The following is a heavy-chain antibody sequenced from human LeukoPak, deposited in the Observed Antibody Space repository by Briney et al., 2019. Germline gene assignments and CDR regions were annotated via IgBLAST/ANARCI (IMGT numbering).Heavy chain of an antibody. CDR2: IYTSGST. J-gene: IGHJ3*02. D-gene: IGHD3-22*01. V-gene: IGHV4-4*07. CDR1: GYSISGSY. Sequence: SETLSLTCSVSGYSISGSYWSWIRQPAGKGLEWIGRIYTSGSTNYNPSLKSRVTMSVDTSKNQFSLKLSSVTAADTAVYYCARLSNYYDSSGYYLYAFDIWGQGTMVTVSS. CDR3: ARLSNYYDSSGYYLYAFDI.